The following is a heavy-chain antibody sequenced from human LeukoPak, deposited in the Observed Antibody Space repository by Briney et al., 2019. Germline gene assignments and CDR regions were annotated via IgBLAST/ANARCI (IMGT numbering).Heavy chain of an antibody. CDR3: AKHSGDDFATFDY. D-gene: IGHD2-21*02. CDR2: IYPGASDT. V-gene: IGHV5-51*01. J-gene: IGHJ4*02. CDR1: GYTFVNYW. Sequence: GESLKISCRGSGYTFVNYWIGWVRQMPRKGLEWMGIIYPGASDTTYSPSFQGQVTISADKSISTAYLQCSSLKASDTAMYYCAKHSGDDFATFDYWGQGTLVTVSS.